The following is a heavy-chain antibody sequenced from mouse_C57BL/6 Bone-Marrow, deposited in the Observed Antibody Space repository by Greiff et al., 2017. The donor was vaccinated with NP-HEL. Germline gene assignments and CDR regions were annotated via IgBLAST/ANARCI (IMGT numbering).Heavy chain of an antibody. CDR2: IDPSDSET. J-gene: IGHJ2*01. CDR1: GYTFTSYW. D-gene: IGHD2-3*01. Sequence: QVHVKQPGAELVRPGSSVKLSCKASGYTFTSYWMHWVKQRPIQGLEWIGNIDPSDSETHYNQKFKDKATLTVDKSSSTAYMQLSSLTSEDSAVYYCARDYDGYYGLHYWGQGTTLTVSS. CDR3: ARDYDGYYGLHY. V-gene: IGHV1-52*01.